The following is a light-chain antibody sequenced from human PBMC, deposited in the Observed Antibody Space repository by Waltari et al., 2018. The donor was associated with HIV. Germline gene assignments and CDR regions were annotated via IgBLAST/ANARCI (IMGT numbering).Light chain of an antibody. Sequence: QSVLTQPPSVSGAPGQRVTISCTGSSSNIGAGYDVHWYQQLPGTAPKLLIYGNSNRPSGVPDRFSGSKSGTSASLAISGLQSEDEADYYCAAWDGSLNGYVFGTGTQVTVL. CDR1: SSNIGAGYD. CDR2: GNS. CDR3: AAWDGSLNGYV. V-gene: IGLV1-40*01. J-gene: IGLJ1*01.